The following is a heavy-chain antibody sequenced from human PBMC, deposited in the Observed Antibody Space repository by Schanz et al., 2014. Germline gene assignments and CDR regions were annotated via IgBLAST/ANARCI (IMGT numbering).Heavy chain of an antibody. V-gene: IGHV3-23*01. CDR3: AKDHPSSGWPAFDV. J-gene: IGHJ4*02. Sequence: EVQLLESGGGLVQPGGSLRLSCVASGFTFFGSFAMNWVRQAPGRGLEWVSGITRQGTTYYADFVKGRFSISRDLSSNTLYLQMNSLRADDSAIYYCAKDHPSSGWPAFDVWGQGTQVTVSS. D-gene: IGHD6-19*01. CDR1: GFTFFGSFA. CDR2: ITRQGTT.